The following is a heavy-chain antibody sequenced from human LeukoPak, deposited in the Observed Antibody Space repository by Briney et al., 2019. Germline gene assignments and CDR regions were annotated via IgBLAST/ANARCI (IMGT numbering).Heavy chain of an antibody. CDR1: GFTFSSHG. CDR3: AKEIRPNDC. CDR2: ISIGGVTT. Sequence: PGGSLRLSCAASGFTFSSHGMCWVRQAPGGGVEWVSPISIGGVTTYPDSVKGRFTISSDNSKTTIYLKLNRLGAEERALYCSAKEIRPNDCWGQGTLVTVSS. J-gene: IGHJ4*02. V-gene: IGHV3-23*01. D-gene: IGHD4-17*01.